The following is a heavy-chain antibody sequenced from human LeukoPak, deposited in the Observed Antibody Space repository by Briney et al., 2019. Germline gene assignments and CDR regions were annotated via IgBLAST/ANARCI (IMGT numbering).Heavy chain of an antibody. V-gene: IGHV3-7*04. CDR1: ASTLSTFW. Sequence: GPCLTPARAPSASTLSTFWTSWVRQAPGKGLEWQASIRQDGSEKYYVDSVKVRFTVSRDNAKHSLYRQMNGLRAEDTAVYYGARDRWGLLGGDFWGQGTLVTVSS. J-gene: IGHJ4*02. D-gene: IGHD2-8*01. CDR2: IRQDGSEK. CDR3: ARDRWGLLGGDF.